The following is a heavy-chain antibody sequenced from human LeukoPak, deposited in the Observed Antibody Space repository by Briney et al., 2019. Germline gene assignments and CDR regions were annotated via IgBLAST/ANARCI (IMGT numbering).Heavy chain of an antibody. CDR3: ARSPYYSSGVYYYYGMDV. D-gene: IGHD3-10*01. V-gene: IGHV4-59*08. CDR1: GGSISSYY. J-gene: IGHJ6*01. Sequence: SETLSLTCTVSGGSISSYYWSWIRQPPGKGLEWIGYIYYSGSTKYNPSLKSRVTISVDTSKNQFSLKLSSVTAADTAVYYCARSPYYSSGVYYYYGMDVWGQGTTVTVSS. CDR2: IYYSGST.